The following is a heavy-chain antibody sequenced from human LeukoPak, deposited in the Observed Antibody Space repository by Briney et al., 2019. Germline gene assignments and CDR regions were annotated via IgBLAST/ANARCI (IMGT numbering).Heavy chain of an antibody. CDR1: GFTFSLYA. J-gene: IGHJ1*01. D-gene: IGHD6-13*01. Sequence: PGGSLRLSCAASGFTFSLYAMTWVRQAPGKRLEWVSTISGSGDRTYYADSVKGRFTISRDNSKNTLHVQMNSPRAEDTAVYYCTKDIRSSWYYFQDWGQGTLVTVSS. CDR2: ISGSGDRT. CDR3: TKDIRSSWYYFQD. V-gene: IGHV3-23*01.